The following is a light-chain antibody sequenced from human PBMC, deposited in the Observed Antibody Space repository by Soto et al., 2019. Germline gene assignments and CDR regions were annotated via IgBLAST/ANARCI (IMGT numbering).Light chain of an antibody. CDR2: RAS. V-gene: IGKV1-39*01. J-gene: IGKJ2*01. CDR1: QAINNN. CDR3: QQSYSTPYT. Sequence: DIQLTQSPSSLSASVTDRVTITCRASQAINNNLNWYQQKLGKAPELQIYRASTLQSGVPSRFSGSGSGTDFTLTISSLEHEDFGTYYCQQSYSTPYTFGQGTKVEIK.